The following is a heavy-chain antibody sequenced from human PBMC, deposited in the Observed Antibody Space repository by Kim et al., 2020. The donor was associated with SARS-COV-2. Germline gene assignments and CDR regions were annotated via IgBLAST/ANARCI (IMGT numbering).Heavy chain of an antibody. CDR2: IYPGDSDT. V-gene: IGHV5-51*01. Sequence: GESLKISCKGSGYSFTSYWIGWVRQMPGKGLEWMGIIYPGDSDTRYSPSFQGQVTISADKSISTAYLQWSSLKASDTAMYYCASGYYGSGSYYKNRGDYWGQGTLVTVSS. CDR3: ASGYYGSGSYYKNRGDY. D-gene: IGHD3-10*01. J-gene: IGHJ4*02. CDR1: GYSFTSYW.